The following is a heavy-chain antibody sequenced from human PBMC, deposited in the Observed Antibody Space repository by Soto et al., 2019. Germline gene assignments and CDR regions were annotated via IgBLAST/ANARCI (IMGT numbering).Heavy chain of an antibody. D-gene: IGHD2-21*01. V-gene: IGHV4-39*01. CDR1: GVSIHNSHSF. CDR2: VYYSGGA. CDR3: GRVVEGATRHTDFDS. J-gene: IGHJ5*01. Sequence: SETLSLTCAVSGVSIHNSHSFWGWIRQPPGKGLEFIANVYYSGGAHYNPSFKSRVTISVDMATNQVSLRMSSVTAADTAVYFCGRVVEGATRHTDFDSWGQGTLVTVSS.